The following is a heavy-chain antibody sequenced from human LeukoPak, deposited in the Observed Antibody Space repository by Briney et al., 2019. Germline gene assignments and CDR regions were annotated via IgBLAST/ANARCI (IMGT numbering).Heavy chain of an antibody. J-gene: IGHJ3*02. CDR1: GGSFSGYY. D-gene: IGHD2-2*01. CDR2: INHSGST. CDR3: ARKRTATYDAFDI. Sequence: PSETLSLTCAVYGGSFSGYYWSWSRQPPGKGLEWIGEINHSGSTNYNPSLKSRVTISVDTSKNQFSLKLSSVTAADTAVYYCARKRTATYDAFDIWGQGTMVTVSS. V-gene: IGHV4-34*01.